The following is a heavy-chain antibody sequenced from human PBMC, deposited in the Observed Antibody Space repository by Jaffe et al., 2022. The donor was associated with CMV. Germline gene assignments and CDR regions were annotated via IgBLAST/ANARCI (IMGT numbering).Heavy chain of an antibody. V-gene: IGHV3-53*01. CDR2: IYSGGTI. Sequence: EVQLVESGGGLIQPGGSLRLSCAASGFIVSRNYMSWVRQAPGKGLEWVSVIYSGGTIYYADSVKGRFTISRDNSKNTLYLQMSSLRAGDTAVYYCARHSGYDWVFDYWGQGTLVTVSS. CDR3: ARHSGYDWVFDY. CDR1: GFIVSRNY. J-gene: IGHJ4*02. D-gene: IGHD5-12*01.